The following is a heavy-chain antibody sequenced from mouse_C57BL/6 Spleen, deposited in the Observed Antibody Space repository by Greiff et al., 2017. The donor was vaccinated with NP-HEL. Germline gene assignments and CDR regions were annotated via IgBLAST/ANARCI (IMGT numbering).Heavy chain of an antibody. CDR1: GYTFTSYW. V-gene: IGHV1-69*01. Sequence: VKLQQPGAELVMPGASVKLSCKASGYTFTSYWMHWVKQRPGQGLEWIGEIDPSDSYTNYNQKFKGKSTLTVDKSSSTAYMQLSSLTSEDSAVYYCARGDGYYYFDYWGQGTTLTVSS. CDR3: ARGDGYYYFDY. D-gene: IGHD2-3*01. CDR2: IDPSDSYT. J-gene: IGHJ2*01.